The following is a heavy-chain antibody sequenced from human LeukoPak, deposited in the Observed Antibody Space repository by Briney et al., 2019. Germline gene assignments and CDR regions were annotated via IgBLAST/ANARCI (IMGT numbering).Heavy chain of an antibody. D-gene: IGHD2-21*01. Sequence: GGSLRLSCAASGFTFSDYAMSWVRQAPGKGLEWVSGISDSGRSTYYTDSVRGRCTISRDISKNMVYLQLNNLRAEDTALYFCARHDSFIPFWGQGTLVSVS. CDR2: ISDSGRST. J-gene: IGHJ4*02. CDR3: ARHDSFIPF. V-gene: IGHV3-23*01. CDR1: GFTFSDYA.